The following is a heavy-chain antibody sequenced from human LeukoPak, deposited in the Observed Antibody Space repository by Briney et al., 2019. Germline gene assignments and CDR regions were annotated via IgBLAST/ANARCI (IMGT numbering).Heavy chain of an antibody. CDR1: GVSPIVAADS. CDR3: ARGYGDNSGPCNI. CDR2: IYYSGRT. Sequence: PSETLSLTCTLSGVSPIVAADSRRWIRQPPGKGLEWIGYIYYSGRTYYNPSLKSRVTVSLDRSKNQFSLKLSSVTAADTAVYFCARGYGDNSGPCNIWGQGTLVTVSS. D-gene: IGHD4-23*01. J-gene: IGHJ3*02. V-gene: IGHV4-30-2*01.